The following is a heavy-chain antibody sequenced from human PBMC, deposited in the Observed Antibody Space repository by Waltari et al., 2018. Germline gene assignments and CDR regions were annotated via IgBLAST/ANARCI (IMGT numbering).Heavy chain of an antibody. V-gene: IGHV1-18*01. D-gene: IGHD3-16*01. J-gene: IGHJ4*02. Sequence: QVQLVQSGAEVKKPGASVKVSCKASGYTFTSYGISWVRQAPEQGLEWMGWISAYNGNTNYAQKLQGRVTMTTDTSTSTAYMELRSLRSDDTAVYYCARELYDYVGGSHTPRYFDYWGQGTLVTVSS. CDR1: GYTFTSYG. CDR3: ARELYDYVGGSHTPRYFDY. CDR2: ISAYNGNT.